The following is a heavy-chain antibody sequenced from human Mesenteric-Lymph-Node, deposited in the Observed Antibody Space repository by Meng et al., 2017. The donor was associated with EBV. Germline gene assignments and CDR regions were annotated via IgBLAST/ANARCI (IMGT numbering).Heavy chain of an antibody. CDR2: INPNSGGT. V-gene: IGHV1-2*04. D-gene: IGHD4-17*01. CDR3: TRGSTVTTNWFDP. J-gene: IGHJ5*02. Sequence: QVQLVQSGAEVKKPGASVKVSCKASGYTFTGYYMHWVRQAPGQGLEWMGWINPNSGGTNYAQKFQGWVTMTRDTSISTAYMELSRLRSDDTAVYFCTRGSTVTTNWFDPWGQGTLVTVSS. CDR1: GYTFTGYY.